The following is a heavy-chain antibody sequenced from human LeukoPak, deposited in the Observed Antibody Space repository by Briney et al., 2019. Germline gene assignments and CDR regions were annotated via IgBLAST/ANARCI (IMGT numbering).Heavy chain of an antibody. Sequence: PGGSLRLSCAASGFTFSSYAMSWVRQAPGKGLEWVSDISGSGGSTYYADSVKGRFTISRDNSKNTLYLQMNSLRAEDTAVYYCATLDGSGLTYDAFDIWGQGTMVTVSS. J-gene: IGHJ3*02. CDR3: ATLDGSGLTYDAFDI. CDR2: ISGSGGST. D-gene: IGHD3-10*01. CDR1: GFTFSSYA. V-gene: IGHV3-23*01.